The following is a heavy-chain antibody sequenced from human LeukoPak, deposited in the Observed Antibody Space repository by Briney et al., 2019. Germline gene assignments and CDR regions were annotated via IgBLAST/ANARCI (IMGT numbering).Heavy chain of an antibody. J-gene: IGHJ4*02. CDR2: INQDAREI. D-gene: IGHD2-21*02. CDR1: GFTFSRYW. Sequence: GGSLRLSCAAAGFTFSRYWMNWYRQAPGKGLEGVGNINQDAREINYVDSVRGRFTISRDKAKNSLHLQMNSLRAEDTAVYYCATDRDNSDWQKRFDSWGQGTLVTVSS. CDR3: ATDRDNSDWQKRFDS. V-gene: IGHV3-7*01.